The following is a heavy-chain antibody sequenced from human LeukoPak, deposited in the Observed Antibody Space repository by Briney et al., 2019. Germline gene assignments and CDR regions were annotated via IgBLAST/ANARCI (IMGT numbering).Heavy chain of an antibody. V-gene: IGHV3-11*04. Sequence: GESLRLSYAASGFTFSDYYMRWIRQAPGKGLEWVSYISSSGDTIYYADSVKGRFTISRDNAKNSLYLQMNSLRAEDTAVYYCARVTLGTYYFDYWGQGTLVTVSS. CDR3: ARVTLGTYYFDY. D-gene: IGHD3-16*01. CDR1: GFTFSDYY. CDR2: ISSSGDTI. J-gene: IGHJ4*02.